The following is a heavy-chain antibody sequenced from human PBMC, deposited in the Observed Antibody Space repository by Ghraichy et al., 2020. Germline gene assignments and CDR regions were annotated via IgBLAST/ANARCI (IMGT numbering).Heavy chain of an antibody. Sequence: LSLTCAASGFTFSTYAMAWVRQAPGKGLEWVSSITGDGVTTHYADSVKGRFTISRDNSKNTLYLQMNTLRAGDTAIYYCATEVSLPGYTYGRPLYGMDVWGQGTTVTVCS. CDR3: ATEVSLPGYTYGRPLYGMDV. D-gene: IGHD3-16*01. CDR2: ITGDGVTT. CDR1: GFTFSTYA. V-gene: IGHV3-23*01. J-gene: IGHJ6*02.